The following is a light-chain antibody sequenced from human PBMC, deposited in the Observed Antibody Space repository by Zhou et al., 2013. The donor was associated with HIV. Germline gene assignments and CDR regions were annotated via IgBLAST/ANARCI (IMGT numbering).Light chain of an antibody. J-gene: IGLJ1*01. V-gene: IGLV1-51*01. CDR1: GSNIGNNY. CDR3: GTWDSSLSAGV. CDR2: DNN. Sequence: QSVLTQPPSISAAPRQKVTISCSGSGSNIGNNYVSWYQHLPGTTPKLLIYDNNKRPSGIPDRFSGSKSGTSATLDITGLQTGDEADYYCGTWDSSLSAGVFGSGTKVTVL.